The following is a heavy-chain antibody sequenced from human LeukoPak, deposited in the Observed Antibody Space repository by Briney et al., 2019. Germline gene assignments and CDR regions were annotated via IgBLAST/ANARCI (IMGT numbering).Heavy chain of an antibody. V-gene: IGHV3-23*01. J-gene: IGHJ4*02. CDR2: TNSGGTST. Sequence: GGSLRLSCATSGFPFSDFSMSWVRQAPGRGLEWISTTNSGGTSTYYAESVKGRFTISRDNSKNTLYLQMSSLRVEDTAVYYCAKQSYARSLGEGGPGTLVSVSS. CDR1: GFPFSDFS. CDR3: AKQSYARSLGE. D-gene: IGHD2-8*01.